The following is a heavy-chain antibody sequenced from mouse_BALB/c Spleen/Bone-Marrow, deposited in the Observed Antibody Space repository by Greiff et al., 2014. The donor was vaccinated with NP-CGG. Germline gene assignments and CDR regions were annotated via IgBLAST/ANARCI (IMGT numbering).Heavy chain of an antibody. J-gene: IGHJ2*01. CDR2: IRNKPNGYTT. D-gene: IGHD5-1*01. Sequence: VQLKESGGGLVQPGGSLRLSCTTSGFTFTDYFMTWVRQPPGKALEWLGFIRNKPNGYTTEYNPSVKGRFTISRDNSQGILYLQMNTLRAEDSAIYYCARDYSGYFDFWGQGTTLTVPS. CDR1: GFTFTDYF. V-gene: IGHV7-3*02. CDR3: ARDYSGYFDF.